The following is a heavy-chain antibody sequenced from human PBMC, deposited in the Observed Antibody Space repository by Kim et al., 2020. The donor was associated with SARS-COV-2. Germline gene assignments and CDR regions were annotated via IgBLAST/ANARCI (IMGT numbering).Heavy chain of an antibody. CDR2: LKQDGSDK. D-gene: IGHD1-26*01. J-gene: IGHJ4*02. Sequence: GGSLRLSCTASGFTFSGYWMSWVRQAPGKGLEWVPNLKQDGSDKYYVDSVKGRFTISRDNAKNSVYLQMNSLRGEDTAVYYCARNSERSSSWPDVFDCWGQGSLVTVSS. CDR3: ARNSERSSSWPDVFDC. V-gene: IGHV3-7*01. CDR1: GFTFSGYW.